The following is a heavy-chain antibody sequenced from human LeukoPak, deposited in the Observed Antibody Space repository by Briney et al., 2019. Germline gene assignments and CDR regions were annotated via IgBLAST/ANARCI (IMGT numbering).Heavy chain of an antibody. Sequence: PGESLRLSCAAAEFTFNTYTMIWVRHPPEKGLEWVSSIHTSGDIYYADSVKGRFTFSRDDATNSLFLQMNSLRADDTAVYYCASREPAGHWGQGTLVTVSS. V-gene: IGHV3-21*01. CDR1: EFTFNTYT. CDR2: IHTSGDI. D-gene: IGHD1-14*01. J-gene: IGHJ4*02. CDR3: ASREPAGH.